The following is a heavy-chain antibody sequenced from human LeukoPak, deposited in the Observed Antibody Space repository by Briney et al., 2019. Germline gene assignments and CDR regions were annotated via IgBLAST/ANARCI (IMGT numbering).Heavy chain of an antibody. CDR3: ARAFRKYALHNWFDP. Sequence: PSETLSLTCTVSGDSISSYYWSWIRQPPGKGLEWIGYIYYSGSTNYNPSLRSRVTISVDTSENQFALKLSSVTAADTAVYYCARAFRKYALHNWFDPWGQGTLVTVSS. CDR2: IYYSGST. CDR1: GDSISSYY. D-gene: IGHD2-8*01. J-gene: IGHJ5*02. V-gene: IGHV4-59*01.